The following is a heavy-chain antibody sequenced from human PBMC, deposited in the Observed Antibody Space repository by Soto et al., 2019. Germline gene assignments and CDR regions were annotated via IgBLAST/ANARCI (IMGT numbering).Heavy chain of an antibody. Sequence: GGSLRLSCAASGFTFSSYWMSWVRQAPGKGLEWVANIKQDGSEKYYVDSVKGRFTISRDNAKNSLYLQMNSLRAEDTAVYYCARVLERGGRGDYYYYYGMDVWGQGTTVTVSS. CDR3: ARVLERGGRGDYYYYYGMDV. J-gene: IGHJ6*02. D-gene: IGHD1-1*01. CDR2: IKQDGSEK. V-gene: IGHV3-7*03. CDR1: GFTFSSYW.